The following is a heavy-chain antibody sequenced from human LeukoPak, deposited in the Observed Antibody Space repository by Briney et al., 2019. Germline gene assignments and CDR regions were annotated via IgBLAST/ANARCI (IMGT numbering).Heavy chain of an antibody. Sequence: SETLSLTCAVSGGSINSNNWWSWVRQPPGKGLEWIGYIYHSGSTYYNPSLKSRVTISVDRSKNQFSLKLSSVTAADTAVYYCARWRYGSGTYAFDIWGQGTMDTVSS. J-gene: IGHJ3*02. CDR2: IYHSGST. CDR1: GGSINSNNW. CDR3: ARWRYGSGTYAFDI. D-gene: IGHD3-10*01. V-gene: IGHV4-4*02.